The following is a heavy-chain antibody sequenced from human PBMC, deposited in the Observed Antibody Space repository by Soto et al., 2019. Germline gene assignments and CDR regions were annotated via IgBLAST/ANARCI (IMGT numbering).Heavy chain of an antibody. Sequence: SVKVSCKASGGTFSSYAISWVRQAPGQGLEWMGGIIPIFGTANYAQKFQGRVTITADKSTSTAYMELSSLRSEDTAVYYCAGYSSGYRDYYGMDVWGQGTTVTVCS. D-gene: IGHD5-18*01. CDR1: GGTFSSYA. J-gene: IGHJ6*02. CDR2: IIPIFGTA. CDR3: AGYSSGYRDYYGMDV. V-gene: IGHV1-69*06.